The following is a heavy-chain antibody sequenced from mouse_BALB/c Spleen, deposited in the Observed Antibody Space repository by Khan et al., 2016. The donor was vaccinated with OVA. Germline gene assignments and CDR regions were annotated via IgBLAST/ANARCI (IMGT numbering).Heavy chain of an antibody. CDR2: INPNNGDT. Sequence: EVQLQQSGPELVKPGASVKMSCKASGYTFTDYYMKWLKQSPGKSLEWIGDINPNNGDTFYNHKFKDKATLTVDKSSSTAYMQLNSLTSEDSAVFYCTRGLLDVWGAGTTGTVSS. CDR1: GYTFTDYY. CDR3: TRGLLDV. J-gene: IGHJ1*01. V-gene: IGHV1-26*01.